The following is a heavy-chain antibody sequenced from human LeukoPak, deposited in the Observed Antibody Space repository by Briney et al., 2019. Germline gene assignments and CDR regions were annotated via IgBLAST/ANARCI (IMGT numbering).Heavy chain of an antibody. CDR3: AKERNTAMVTIDY. Sequence: GGSLRLSCAASGFTFSSYGMHWVRQAPGKGLEWVAFIRYDGSNKYYADSVKGRFTISRDNSKNTVYLQMNSLRAEDTAVYYCAKERNTAMVTIDYWGQGTLVTVSS. J-gene: IGHJ4*02. CDR1: GFTFSSYG. V-gene: IGHV3-30*02. D-gene: IGHD5-18*01. CDR2: IRYDGSNK.